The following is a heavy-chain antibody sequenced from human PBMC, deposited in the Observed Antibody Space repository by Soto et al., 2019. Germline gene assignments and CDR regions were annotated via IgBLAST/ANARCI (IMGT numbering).Heavy chain of an antibody. Sequence: GSLRLSCAASGFTFSSYAMHWVRQAPGKGLEWVAVISYDGSNKYYADSVKGRFTISRDNSKNTLYLQMNSLRAEDTAVYYCARDGGAVSSSSGQDNWFDPWGQGTLVTVSS. CDR3: ARDGGAVSSSSGQDNWFDP. CDR1: GFTFSSYA. V-gene: IGHV3-30-3*01. CDR2: ISYDGSNK. J-gene: IGHJ5*02. D-gene: IGHD6-6*01.